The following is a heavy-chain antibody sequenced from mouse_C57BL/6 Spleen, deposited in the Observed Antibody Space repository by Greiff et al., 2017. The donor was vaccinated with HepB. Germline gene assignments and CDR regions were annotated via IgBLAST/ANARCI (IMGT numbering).Heavy chain of an antibody. CDR1: GFTFSSYT. CDR3: AIHGGDSSGYFAWVAY. CDR2: ISGGGGNT. J-gene: IGHJ3*01. Sequence: EVHLVESGGGLVKPGGSLKLSCAASGFTFSSYTMSWVRQTPEKRLEWVATISGGGGNTYYPDSVKGRFTISRDNAKNTLYLQMSSLRSEDTALYYCAIHGGDSSGYFAWVAYWGQGTLVTVSA. D-gene: IGHD3-2*02. V-gene: IGHV5-9*01.